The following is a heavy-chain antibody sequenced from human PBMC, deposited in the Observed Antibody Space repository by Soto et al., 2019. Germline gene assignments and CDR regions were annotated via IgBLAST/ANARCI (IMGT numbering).Heavy chain of an antibody. V-gene: IGHV3-23*01. CDR2: IGSSGDST. D-gene: IGHD6-19*01. J-gene: IGHJ4*02. CDR1: GFTFSRFA. Sequence: EVQLLESGGGLVQPGGSLRLSCAASGFTFSRFAMSWVRQAPGKGLEWVSAIGSSGDSTYYADSVKVRFTISMHNSMTTLYLHMNSLRAEDTAVEYCAKDLLYVYNSGRPVDSWGQGTLVTVSS. CDR3: AKDLLYVYNSGRPVDS.